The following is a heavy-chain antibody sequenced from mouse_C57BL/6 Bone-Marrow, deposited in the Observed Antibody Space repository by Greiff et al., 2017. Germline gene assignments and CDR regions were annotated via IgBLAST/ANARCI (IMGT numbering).Heavy chain of an antibody. CDR3: ARRGLLYFDV. CDR1: GYAFSSSW. Sequence: VQLQQSGPELVKPGASVKISCKASGYAFSSSWMNWVKQRPGKGLEWIGRIYPGDGDTNYNGKFKGKATLTADKSSSTAYMQLSSLTSEDSAVYFCARRGLLYFDVWGTGTTVTVSS. CDR2: IYPGDGDT. V-gene: IGHV1-82*01. D-gene: IGHD1-1*01. J-gene: IGHJ1*03.